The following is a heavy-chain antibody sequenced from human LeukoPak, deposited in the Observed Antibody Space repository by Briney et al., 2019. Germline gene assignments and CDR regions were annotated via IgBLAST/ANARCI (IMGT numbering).Heavy chain of an antibody. J-gene: IGHJ4*02. D-gene: IGHD3-22*01. CDR3: TRDGSHYYDMEDY. V-gene: IGHV3-48*03. CDR2: ISSSGSTT. CDR1: GPTLSSYE. Sequence: GGSWSPPCPAPGPTLSSYEMTWARRAPGKGLGWVTYISSSGSTTHYADSGKGRFTISRDNAKNSLYLQMNSLRAEDTAVYYCTRDGSHYYDMEDYWGQGTLVTVSS.